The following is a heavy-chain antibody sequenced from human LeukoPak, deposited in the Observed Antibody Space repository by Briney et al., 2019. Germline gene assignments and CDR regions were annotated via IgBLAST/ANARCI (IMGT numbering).Heavy chain of an antibody. CDR3: ARGGPHHGFDI. V-gene: IGHV1-2*02. Sequence: ASVKVSCKASGYTFTDYYMHWVRQAPGQGLEWMGWIVTNNDDTNYARNFKGRVTMTRDTSVSTAYVEVSDLKSDDTAVYYCARGGPHHGFDIWAQGTMVTVSS. CDR2: IVTNNDDT. CDR1: GYTFTDYY. J-gene: IGHJ3*02.